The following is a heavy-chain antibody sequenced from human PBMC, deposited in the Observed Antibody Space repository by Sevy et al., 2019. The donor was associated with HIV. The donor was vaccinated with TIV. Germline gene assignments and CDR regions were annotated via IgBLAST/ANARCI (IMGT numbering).Heavy chain of an antibody. CDR2: IIPILGIA. Sequence: ASVKVSCKASGGTFSSYAISWVRQAPGQGLEWRGRIIPILGIANYAQKFQGRVTITADKSTSTAYMELSSLRSEDTAVYYWAREPRHYDFWSGYYKSGYYGMDVWGQGTTVTVSS. CDR3: AREPRHYDFWSGYYKSGYYGMDV. J-gene: IGHJ6*02. CDR1: GGTFSSYA. D-gene: IGHD3-3*01. V-gene: IGHV1-69*04.